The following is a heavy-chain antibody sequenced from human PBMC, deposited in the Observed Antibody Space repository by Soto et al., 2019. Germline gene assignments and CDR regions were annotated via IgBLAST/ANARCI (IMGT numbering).Heavy chain of an antibody. CDR3: ARAPYSSSSNFDY. CDR1: GYTFTGYY. J-gene: IGHJ4*02. CDR2: INPNSGGT. D-gene: IGHD6-13*01. Sequence: ASVKVSCKASGYTFTGYYMHWVRQTPGQGLEWMGWINPNSGGTNYAQKFQGRVTMTRDTSISTAYMELSRLRSDDTAVYYCARAPYSSSSNFDYWGQGTLVTVSS. V-gene: IGHV1-2*02.